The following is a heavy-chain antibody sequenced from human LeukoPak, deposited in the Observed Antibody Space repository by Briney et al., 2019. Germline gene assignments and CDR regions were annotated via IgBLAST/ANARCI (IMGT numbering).Heavy chain of an antibody. Sequence: GGSLRLPCAASGFTFSSYGMHWVRQAPGKGLEWVAVIWYDGSNKYYADSVKGRFTISRDNSKNTLYLQMNSLRAEDTAVYYCARGVFGLGRYYYYMDVWGKGTTVTVSS. D-gene: IGHD3/OR15-3a*01. J-gene: IGHJ6*03. CDR3: ARGVFGLGRYYYYMDV. CDR1: GFTFSSYG. V-gene: IGHV3-33*01. CDR2: IWYDGSNK.